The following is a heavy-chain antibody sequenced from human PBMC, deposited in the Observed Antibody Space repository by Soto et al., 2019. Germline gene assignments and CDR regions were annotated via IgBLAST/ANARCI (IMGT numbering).Heavy chain of an antibody. CDR2: MDYSGST. CDR1: GSSISASSYY. CDR3: ARQTSRYNYAYYFDF. D-gene: IGHD5-18*01. J-gene: IGHJ4*02. Sequence: SETLSLTCTFPGSSISASSYYWGWIRQPPGKGLEWIGSMDYSGSTYYNPSLKSRVTISVDTSKNQFSLKLSSLTAADTAVYYCARQTSRYNYAYYFDFWGQGTLVTVSS. V-gene: IGHV4-39*01.